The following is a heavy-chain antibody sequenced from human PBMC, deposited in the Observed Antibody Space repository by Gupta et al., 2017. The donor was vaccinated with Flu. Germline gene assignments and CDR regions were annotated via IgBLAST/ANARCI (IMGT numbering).Heavy chain of an antibody. J-gene: IGHJ4*02. CDR1: GFTFSSSY. V-gene: IGHV3-74*03. CDR3: ATVTSGC. D-gene: IGHD4-17*01. Sequence: AASGFTFSSSYLQWVRQAPGKGMVWVSRINPDGRSTTYAESVKGRFTISRDNAKNTLYLQMNSLGDDDTAVEYCATVTSGCWGQGTLVTVSS. CDR2: INPDGRST.